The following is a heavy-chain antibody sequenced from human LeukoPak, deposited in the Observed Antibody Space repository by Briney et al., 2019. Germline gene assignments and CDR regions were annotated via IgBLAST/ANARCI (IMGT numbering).Heavy chain of an antibody. CDR2: IYYSGST. Sequence: PSETLSLTCTVSGGSISSYYWGWIRQPPGKGLEWFGTIYYSGSTYYNPSLKSRVSISLDTSKKQFSLKLSSVTAADTAVYYCARRPAIIMDRGVVYYFDSWGQGILVTVSS. CDR3: ARRPAIIMDRGVVYYFDS. CDR1: GGSISSYY. J-gene: IGHJ4*02. D-gene: IGHD3-10*01. V-gene: IGHV4-59*04.